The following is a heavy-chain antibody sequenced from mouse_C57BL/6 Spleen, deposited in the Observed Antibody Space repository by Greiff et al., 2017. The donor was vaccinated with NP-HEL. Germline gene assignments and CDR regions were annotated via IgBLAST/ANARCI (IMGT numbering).Heavy chain of an antibody. V-gene: IGHV1-42*01. Sequence: EVQLQQSGPELVKPGASVKISCKASGYSFTGYYMNWVKQSPEKSLEWIGEINPSTGGTTYNQKLKAKATLTVDKSSSTAYMQLKSLTSEDSAVYYCARWDDYDGNFDYWGQGTTLTVSS. CDR1: GYSFTGYY. CDR2: INPSTGGT. D-gene: IGHD2-4*01. CDR3: ARWDDYDGNFDY. J-gene: IGHJ2*01.